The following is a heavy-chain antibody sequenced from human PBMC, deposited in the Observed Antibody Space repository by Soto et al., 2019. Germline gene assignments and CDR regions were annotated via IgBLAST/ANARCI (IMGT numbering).Heavy chain of an antibody. V-gene: IGHV5-10-1*01. J-gene: IGHJ3*02. D-gene: IGHD3-22*01. CDR1: GYSFAGYW. CDR3: AMPIDSSGHDAFDI. CDR2: IDPSDSQT. Sequence: PGESLKISCKGSGYSFAGYWITWVRQMHGKGLEWMGRIDPSDSQTYYSPSFRGHVTISAAKSITTVFLQWSSLRASDTAMYYCAMPIDSSGHDAFDIWGQGTMVTVS.